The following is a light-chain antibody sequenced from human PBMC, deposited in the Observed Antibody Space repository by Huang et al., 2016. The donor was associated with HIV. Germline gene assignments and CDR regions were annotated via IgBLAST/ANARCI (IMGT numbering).Light chain of an antibody. Sequence: DIVVTQSPDSLAVSLGVRATITCKTSQSVSYTSNNNHYVSWYQQKLGQTPRLIIYGACPRESGGPDRFSGSVSGIDFTLTISNLQAEDVAVSYCQQYYTTPYTFGQGTKLEI. CDR1: QSVSYTSNNNHY. CDR2: GAC. V-gene: IGKV4-1*01. CDR3: QQYYTTPYT. J-gene: IGKJ2*01.